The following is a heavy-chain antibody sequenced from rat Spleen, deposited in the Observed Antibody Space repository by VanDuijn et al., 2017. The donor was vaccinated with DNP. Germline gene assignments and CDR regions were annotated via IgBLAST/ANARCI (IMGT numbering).Heavy chain of an antibody. CDR1: GVTFSDYY. CDR2: IIDDGSKT. CDR3: ATHDYDNYYEDYFDY. Sequence: EVQLVESGGGLVQPGRSLKLSCAASGVTFSDYYMAWVRQAPKKGLEWVATIIDDGSKTYYGDSVKGRFTISRDNAKTTLYLQMDSLRSEDTATYYCATHDYDNYYEDYFDYWGQGVMVTVSS. J-gene: IGHJ2*01. V-gene: IGHV5S10*01. D-gene: IGHD1-12*03.